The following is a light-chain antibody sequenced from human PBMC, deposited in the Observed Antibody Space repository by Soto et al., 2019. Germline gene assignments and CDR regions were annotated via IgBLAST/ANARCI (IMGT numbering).Light chain of an antibody. CDR3: QQYGSSPTWT. CDR1: ESVNRN. J-gene: IGKJ1*01. V-gene: IGKV3-20*01. Sequence: EIVMTQSPATLSLSPGGRATLSCRASESVNRNLAWYQQRPGQSPRLILYGASTRATGIPATFSGSGSGTDFTLTISRLEPEDFAVYYCQQYGSSPTWTCGQGTKVDIK. CDR2: GAS.